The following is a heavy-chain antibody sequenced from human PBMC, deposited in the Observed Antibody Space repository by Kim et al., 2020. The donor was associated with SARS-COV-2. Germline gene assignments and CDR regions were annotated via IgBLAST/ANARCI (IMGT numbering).Heavy chain of an antibody. D-gene: IGHD2-15*01. J-gene: IGHJ4*02. CDR2: INPSDGGT. CDR1: GHTFTSSF. V-gene: IGHV1-46*04. CDR3: AKDVVGPTGSAY. Sequence: ASVKVSCKTSGHTFTSSFMHWVRQAPGQGLEWMGEINPSDGGTKYAQNLQGRVSMTRDTSTSTVYMELSSLRSEDTAIYYCAKDVVGPTGSAYWGQG.